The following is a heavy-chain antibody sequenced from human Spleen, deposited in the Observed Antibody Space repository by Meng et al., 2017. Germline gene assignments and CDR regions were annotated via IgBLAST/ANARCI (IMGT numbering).Heavy chain of an antibody. CDR1: GYTFTNYG. D-gene: IGHD6-19*01. CDR3: VKHSSDWSLDS. J-gene: IGHJ4*02. Sequence: QVQLVQSGAQVKEPGASVPVSWKASGYTFTNYGITWVRQAPGQGLEWMGWISAYNGNTNYAQKFQGRVTMTTDTSTGTAYMALRSLRSDDSALYYCVKHSSDWSLDSWGQGTLVTVSS. V-gene: IGHV1-18*01. CDR2: ISAYNGNT.